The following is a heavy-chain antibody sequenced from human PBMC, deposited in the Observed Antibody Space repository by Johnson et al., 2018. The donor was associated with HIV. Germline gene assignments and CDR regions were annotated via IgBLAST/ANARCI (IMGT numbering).Heavy chain of an antibody. CDR2: IKQDGSEK. Sequence: VQLVESGGGLVQPGGSLRLSCAASGFTFSSYAMSWVRQAPGKGLEWVANIKQDGSEKYYVASVKGRFTVSRDNAKTSLYLQMNSLRAEDTAVYYCARAPYYYDSSGEGAFDIWGQGTMVTVSS. J-gene: IGHJ3*02. V-gene: IGHV3-7*05. D-gene: IGHD3-22*01. CDR3: ARAPYYYDSSGEGAFDI. CDR1: GFTFSSYA.